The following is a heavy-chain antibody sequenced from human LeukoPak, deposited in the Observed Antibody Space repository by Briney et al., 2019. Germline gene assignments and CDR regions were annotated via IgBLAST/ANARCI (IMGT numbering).Heavy chain of an antibody. CDR3: ARGRAGGGRYYDPFDY. D-gene: IGHD1-26*01. V-gene: IGHV4-61*02. J-gene: IGHJ4*02. CDR1: GGSISSGSYY. Sequence: SQTLSLTCTVSGGSISSGSYYWSWIRQPAGKGLEWIGRIYTSGSTNYNPSLKSRVTISVDTSKNQFSLKLSSVTAADTAVYYCARGRAGGGRYYDPFDYWGQGTLVTVSS. CDR2: IYTSGST.